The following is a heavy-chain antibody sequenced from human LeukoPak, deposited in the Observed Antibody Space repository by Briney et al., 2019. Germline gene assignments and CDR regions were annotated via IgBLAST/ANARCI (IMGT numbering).Heavy chain of an antibody. V-gene: IGHV3-23*01. CDR1: GFTFSNYA. CDR3: VKGSSSYYFAFDI. CDR2: ISGSGGST. D-gene: IGHD6-13*01. J-gene: IGHJ3*02. Sequence: GGSLRLSCAASGFTFSNYAMSWVRQTPGKGLEWVSGISGSGGSTYYADSVKGRFTISRDNSKNTLYLQMNSLRAEDTAVYYCVKGSSSYYFAFDIWGQGTMVTVSS.